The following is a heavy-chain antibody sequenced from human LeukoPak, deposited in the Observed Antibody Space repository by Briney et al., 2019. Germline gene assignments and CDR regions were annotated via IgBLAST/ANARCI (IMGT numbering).Heavy chain of an antibody. CDR1: GGSFSGYY. CDR2: INHSGST. D-gene: IGHD3-3*01. J-gene: IGHJ4*02. V-gene: IGHV4-34*01. CDR3: ARRLVQFYDFWSGYQGPFDY. Sequence: YPSETLSITCAVYGGSFSGYYSSWIRQPPGKGLEWIGEINHSGSTNYNPSLKSRVTISVDTSKNQFSLKLSSVTAADTAVYYCARRLVQFYDFWSGYQGPFDYWGQGTLVTVSS.